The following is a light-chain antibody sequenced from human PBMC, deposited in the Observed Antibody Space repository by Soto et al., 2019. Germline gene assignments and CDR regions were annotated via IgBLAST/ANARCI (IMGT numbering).Light chain of an antibody. CDR2: KAS. V-gene: IGKV1-5*03. CDR3: QPYNSYSRT. Sequence: DIQMTQSPSTLSASVGDRVTITCRASQSISSWLAWYPQKPGKAPKLLIYKASSLESGVPSRFSGSGSGTEFTLTISSLQPDDFATYFCQPYNSYSRTFGQGTKVEIK. CDR1: QSISSW. J-gene: IGKJ1*01.